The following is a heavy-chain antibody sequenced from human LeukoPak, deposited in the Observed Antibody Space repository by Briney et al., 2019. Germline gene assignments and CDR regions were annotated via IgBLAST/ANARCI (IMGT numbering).Heavy chain of an antibody. Sequence: ASVKVSCKASGGTFSNYGISWVRQAPGQGLEWMGRIIPSFGTTNYAQKFQGRVTITADKSTSTAYMELSSLRSEDTAVCYCVRTISGGCDWGQGTLVTVSS. CDR3: VRTISGGCD. CDR2: IIPSFGTT. D-gene: IGHD6-19*01. V-gene: IGHV1-69*06. J-gene: IGHJ4*02. CDR1: GGTFSNYG.